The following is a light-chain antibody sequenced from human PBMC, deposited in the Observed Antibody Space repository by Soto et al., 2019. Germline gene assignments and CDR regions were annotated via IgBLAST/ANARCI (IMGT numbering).Light chain of an antibody. CDR2: EVS. V-gene: IGLV2-14*01. J-gene: IGLJ3*02. CDR1: SSDVGGYNY. Sequence: QSALTQPASVSGSPGQSITISCTGTSSDVGGYNYVSWYQQHPGKAPKLMIYEVSNRPSGVSNRFSGSKSGNTASLTISGLQAEDEADYYWSSYTSSSIRLFGGGTKVTV. CDR3: SSYTSSSIRL.